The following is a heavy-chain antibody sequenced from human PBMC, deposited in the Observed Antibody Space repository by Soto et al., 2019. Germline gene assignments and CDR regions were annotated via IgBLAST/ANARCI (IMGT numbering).Heavy chain of an antibody. CDR2: MPRGGIT. CDR3: ARDGDAMTGGPVGDY. D-gene: IGHD2-2*01. J-gene: IGHJ4*02. V-gene: IGHV3-53*01. CDR1: GFTVSSSY. Sequence: EVQLVESGGGLVQPGGSLRLSCAASGFTVSSSYMSWVRQAPGKGLEWVSVMPRGGITDYADSVKGQFTMSRDDSKNTVSLQMSSLRGEDTAVYYCARDGDAMTGGPVGDYWGQGTLVTVSS.